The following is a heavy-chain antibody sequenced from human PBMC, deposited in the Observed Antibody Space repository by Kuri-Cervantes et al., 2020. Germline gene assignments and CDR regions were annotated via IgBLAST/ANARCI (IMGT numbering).Heavy chain of an antibody. CDR1: GFTFSSYS. CDR3: ARDISSGTTLNYYYYYYMDV. D-gene: IGHD1-1*01. CDR2: ISSSSSYI. J-gene: IGHJ6*03. Sequence: GESLKISCAASGFTFSSYSMNWVRQAPGKGLEWVSSISSSSSYIYYADSVKGRFTTSRDNAKNSLYLQMNSLRAEDTAVYYCARDISSGTTLNYYYYYYMDVWGKGTTVTVSS. V-gene: IGHV3-21*01.